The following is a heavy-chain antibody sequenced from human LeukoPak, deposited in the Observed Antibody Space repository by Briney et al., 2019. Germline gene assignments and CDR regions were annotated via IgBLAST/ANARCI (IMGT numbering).Heavy chain of an antibody. D-gene: IGHD1/OR15-1a*01. V-gene: IGHV3-30-3*01. CDR1: GFTFSSYA. J-gene: IGHJ4*02. CDR3: ARGWTGTRYFDY. CDR2: ISYDGSNK. Sequence: GGSLRLSCAASGFTFSSYAMHWVRQAPRKGLEWVAVISYDGSNKYYADSVKGRFTISRDNSKNTLYLQMNSLRAEDTAVYYCARGWTGTRYFDYWGQGTLVTVSS.